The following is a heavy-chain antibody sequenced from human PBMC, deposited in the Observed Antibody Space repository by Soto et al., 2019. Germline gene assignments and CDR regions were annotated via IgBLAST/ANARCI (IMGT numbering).Heavy chain of an antibody. V-gene: IGHV4-4*02. J-gene: IGHJ6*02. CDR1: GRSISSSNW. CDR3: ARVSGSYYYGMDV. CDR2: SYHSGST. Sequence: QVQLQESGPGLVKPSGTLSLTCAVSGRSISSSNWWSWVRQPPGKGLEWIGESYHSGSTKYNPSLKIRVTISVDKSTNPFSLKLSSVCAADTAVYYCARVSGSYYYGMDVWGQGTTVTVSS.